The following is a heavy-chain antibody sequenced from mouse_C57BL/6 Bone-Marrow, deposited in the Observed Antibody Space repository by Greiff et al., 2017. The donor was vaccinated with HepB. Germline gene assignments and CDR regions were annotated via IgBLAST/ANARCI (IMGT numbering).Heavy chain of an antibody. CDR3: VREGGYDLAWYFDV. CDR1: GFTFNTYA. D-gene: IGHD2-10*02. CDR2: IRSKSSNYAT. V-gene: IGHV10-3*01. J-gene: IGHJ1*03. Sequence: EADGGLVQPKGSLKLSCAASGFTFNTYAMHWVRQAPGKGLEWVARIRSKSSNYATYYADSVKDRFTISRDDSQSMLYLQMNNLKTEDTAMYYCVREGGYDLAWYFDVWGTGTTVTVSS.